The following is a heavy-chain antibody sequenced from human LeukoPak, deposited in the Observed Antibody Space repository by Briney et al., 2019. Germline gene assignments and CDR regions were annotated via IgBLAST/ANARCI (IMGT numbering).Heavy chain of an antibody. CDR1: GYIFNVYY. CDR2: INPNSGAT. D-gene: IGHD3-22*01. J-gene: IGHJ4*02. Sequence: GASVKVSCKASGYIFNVYYMHWVRQAPGQGLEWMGWINPNSGATNYAQKFQGRVTMTRDTSISTAYMELSRLRSDDTAVYYCAREGPEEYYDSSGYHRQLHGVDYWGQGTLVTVSS. CDR3: AREGPEEYYDSSGYHRQLHGVDY. V-gene: IGHV1-2*02.